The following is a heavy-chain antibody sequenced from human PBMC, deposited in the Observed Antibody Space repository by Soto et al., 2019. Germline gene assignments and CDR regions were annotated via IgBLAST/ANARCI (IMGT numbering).Heavy chain of an antibody. Sequence: EVQLLESAGGLVQPGGSLRLSCVASEFTFSNYAMNWVRQAPGEGPEWVSLISSSGGSTYYADSVKGRFSISRDNSKNTLYLQMNSLRVEDTAIYYCAKDIQGRGATTGDDAFDIWGQGTMVTVSS. CDR2: ISSSGGST. D-gene: IGHD1-1*01. CDR1: EFTFSNYA. J-gene: IGHJ3*02. CDR3: AKDIQGRGATTGDDAFDI. V-gene: IGHV3-23*01.